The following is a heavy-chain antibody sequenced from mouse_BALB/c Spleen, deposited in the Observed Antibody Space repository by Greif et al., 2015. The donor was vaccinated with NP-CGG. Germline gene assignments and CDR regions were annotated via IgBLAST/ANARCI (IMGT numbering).Heavy chain of an antibody. CDR1: GYTFTSYW. J-gene: IGHJ4*01. V-gene: IGHV1-7*01. CDR2: INPSTGYT. Sequence: QVQLQQSGAELAKPGASVKMSCKASGYTFTSYWMHWVKQRPGQGLEWIGYINPSTGYTEYNQKFKDKATLTADKSSSTAYMQLSSLTSEDSAVYYCARAHYGSSLYAMDYWGQGTSVTVSS. D-gene: IGHD1-1*01. CDR3: ARAHYGSSLYAMDY.